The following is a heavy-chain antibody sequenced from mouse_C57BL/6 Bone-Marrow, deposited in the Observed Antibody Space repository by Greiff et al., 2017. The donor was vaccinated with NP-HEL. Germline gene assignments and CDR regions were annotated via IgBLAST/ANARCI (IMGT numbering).Heavy chain of an antibody. CDR3: ARVYYEYERLWYFDV. V-gene: IGHV1-81*01. CDR1: GYTFTSYG. D-gene: IGHD2-4*01. J-gene: IGHJ1*03. Sequence: VQLQQSGAELARPGASVKLSCKASGYTFTSYGISWVKQRTGQGLEWIGEIYPRGGNTYYNEKFKGKATLTADKSSSTAYMELRSLTSEDSAVYFCARVYYEYERLWYFDVWGTGTTVTVSS. CDR2: IYPRGGNT.